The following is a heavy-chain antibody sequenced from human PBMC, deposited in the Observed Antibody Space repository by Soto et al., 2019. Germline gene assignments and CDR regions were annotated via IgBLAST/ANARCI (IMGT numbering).Heavy chain of an antibody. CDR1: GGSISSSSYY. CDR3: ARHENRGYSYGDFDY. J-gene: IGHJ4*02. Sequence: PSETLSLTCTVSGGSISSSSYYWGWIRQPPGKGLEWIGSIYYSGSTSYNPSLKSRVTISVDTSKNQFSRKLSSVTAADTAVYYCARHENRGYSYGDFDYWGQGTLVTVSS. V-gene: IGHV4-39*01. D-gene: IGHD5-18*01. CDR2: IYYSGST.